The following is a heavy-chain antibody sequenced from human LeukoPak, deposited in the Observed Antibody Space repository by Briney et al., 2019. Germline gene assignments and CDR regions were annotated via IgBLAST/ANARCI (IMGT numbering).Heavy chain of an antibody. CDR2: IYSCGSI. CDR1: GFTVCSKY. Sequence: GGSLRLSWAASGFTVCSKYMGWGRWARGKGVEGVSVIYSCGSIYYGDCVKGRLNISRDNSKNALSLQMNSLRSENTAVYYCARETVGSSGHYVAFDNWGQGTMVTVSS. CDR3: ARETVGSSGHYVAFDN. J-gene: IGHJ3*02. V-gene: IGHV3-53*01. D-gene: IGHD3-22*01.